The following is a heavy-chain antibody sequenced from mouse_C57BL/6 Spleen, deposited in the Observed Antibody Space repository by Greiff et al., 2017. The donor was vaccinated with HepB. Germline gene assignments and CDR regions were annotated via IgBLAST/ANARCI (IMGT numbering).Heavy chain of an antibody. CDR2: IHPNSGST. CDR3: ARHSTVVAPYYFDY. D-gene: IGHD1-1*01. Sequence: VQLQQPGAELVKPGASVKLSCKASGYTFTSYWMHWVKQRPGQGLEWIGMIHPNSGSTNYNEKFKSKATLTVDKSSSTAYMQLSSLTSEDSAVYYCARHSTVVAPYYFDYWGQGTTLTVSS. V-gene: IGHV1-64*01. J-gene: IGHJ2*01. CDR1: GYTFTSYW.